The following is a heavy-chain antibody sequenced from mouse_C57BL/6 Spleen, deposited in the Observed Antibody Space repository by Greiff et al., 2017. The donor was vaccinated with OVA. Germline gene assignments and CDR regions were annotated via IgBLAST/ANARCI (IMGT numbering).Heavy chain of an antibody. V-gene: IGHV5-17*01. CDR1: GFTFSDYG. CDR3: ARNYGSSHWYFDV. CDR2: ISSGSSTI. D-gene: IGHD1-1*01. J-gene: IGHJ1*03. Sequence: EVKVVESGGGLVKPGGSLKLSCAASGFTFSDYGMHWVRQAPEKGLEWVAYISSGSSTIYYADKVKGRFTISRDNAKNTLFLQMTSLRSEDTAMYDCARNYGSSHWYFDVWGTGTTVTVSS.